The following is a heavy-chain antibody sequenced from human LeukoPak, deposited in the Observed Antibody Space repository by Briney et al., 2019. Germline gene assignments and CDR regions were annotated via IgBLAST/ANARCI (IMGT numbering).Heavy chain of an antibody. D-gene: IGHD2-2*01. CDR1: GASISSGSYY. J-gene: IGHJ6*03. CDR3: ARVIVPAATGYYYYMDV. Sequence: PSETLSLTCTVSGASISSGSYYWSWIRQPAGKGLEWIGRIYTSGSTTYNPSLKSRVTISVDTSKNQFSLKLSSVTAADTAVYYCARVIVPAATGYYYYMDVWGKGTTVTVSS. V-gene: IGHV4-61*02. CDR2: IYTSGST.